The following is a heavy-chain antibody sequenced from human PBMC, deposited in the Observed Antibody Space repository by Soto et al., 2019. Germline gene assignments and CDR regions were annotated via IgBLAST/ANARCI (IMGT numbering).Heavy chain of an antibody. D-gene: IGHD1-26*01. CDR3: ARYSGSPYYYNAMDV. CDR2: ISYDGSNK. V-gene: IGHV3-30*03. CDR1: GFTFSSYG. Sequence: GGSLRLSCAASGFTFSSYGMHWVRQAPGKGLEWVAVISYDGSNKYHADSVKGRFTISRDNSKNTLYLQMNSLRAEDTAVYYCARYSGSPYYYNAMDVWGQGTTVTVSS. J-gene: IGHJ6*02.